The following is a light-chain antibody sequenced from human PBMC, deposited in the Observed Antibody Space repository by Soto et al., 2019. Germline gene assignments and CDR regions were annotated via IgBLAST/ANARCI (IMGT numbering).Light chain of an antibody. CDR1: NIGSKS. CDR3: QVWDSSSDHSWV. Sequence: SYELTQSPSVSVAPRKTARITCGGNNIGSKSVHWYQRKPGQAPVLVIYYDSDRPSGIPERFSGSNSGNTATLTISRVEAGDEADYFCQVWDSSSDHSWVFGGGTKLTVL. V-gene: IGLV3-21*04. J-gene: IGLJ3*02. CDR2: YDS.